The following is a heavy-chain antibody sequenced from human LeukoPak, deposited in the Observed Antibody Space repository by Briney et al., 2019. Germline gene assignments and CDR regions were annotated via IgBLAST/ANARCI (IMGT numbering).Heavy chain of an antibody. CDR3: ARVSSSWFGGWFDP. J-gene: IGHJ5*02. V-gene: IGHV4-61*02. CDR2: IYATGSA. D-gene: IGHD6-13*01. CDR1: GDSISSGSYY. Sequence: PSQTLSLTCTVSGDSISSGSYYWSWIRQPAGKGLEWIRRIYATGSANYNPSLKSRATISVDTSKNQFSLKRSAVTAADTAVYYCARVSSSWFGGWFDPWGQGTQVSVSS.